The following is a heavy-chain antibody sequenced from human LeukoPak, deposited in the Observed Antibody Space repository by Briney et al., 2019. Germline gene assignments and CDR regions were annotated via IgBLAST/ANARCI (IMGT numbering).Heavy chain of an antibody. V-gene: IGHV4-4*07. CDR2: IYTSGST. CDR1: GGSISSYY. D-gene: IGHD6-13*01. CDR3: ARSPLSSSWDYYFDY. J-gene: IGHJ4*02. Sequence: SETLSLTCTVSGGSISSYYWSWIRQPAGKGLEWIGRIYTSGSTNYNPSLKSRVTMSVDTSKNQFSLKLSSVTAADTAVYYCARSPLSSSWDYYFDYWGQGTLVTVSS.